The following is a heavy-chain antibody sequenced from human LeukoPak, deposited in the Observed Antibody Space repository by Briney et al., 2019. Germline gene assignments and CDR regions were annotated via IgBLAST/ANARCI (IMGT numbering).Heavy chain of an antibody. CDR1: GYSISSGYY. V-gene: IGHV4-38-2*02. J-gene: IGHJ4*02. Sequence: SSETLSLTCTVSGYSISSGYYWGWIRQPPGKGLEWIASIEQSGSTYYNPSLKGRVTISVDTSKNQFSLKVSSVTAADTAIYYCARGPPRYISYWGQGTLVTVSS. CDR3: ARGPPRYISY. D-gene: IGHD5-18*01. CDR2: IEQSGST.